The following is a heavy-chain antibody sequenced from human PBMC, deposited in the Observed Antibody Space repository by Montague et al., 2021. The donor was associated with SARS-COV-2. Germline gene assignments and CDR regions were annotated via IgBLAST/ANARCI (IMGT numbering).Heavy chain of an antibody. CDR3: ARQAAGSYFYYGVDV. V-gene: IGHV4-59*12. Sequence: SETLSLTCTVSGASINTYYWNWIRQPPGKGLEWLGSIFYTGSTNYNPSLKGRVTISLDTSKNQFFLKVTSVTAADTAAYYCARQAAGSYFYYGVDVWGQGTTVTVSS. D-gene: IGHD6-13*01. CDR2: IFYTGST. CDR1: GASINTYY. J-gene: IGHJ6*02.